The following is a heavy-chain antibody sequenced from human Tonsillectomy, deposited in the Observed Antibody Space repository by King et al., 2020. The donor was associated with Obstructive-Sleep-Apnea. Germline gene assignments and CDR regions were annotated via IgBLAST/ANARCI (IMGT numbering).Heavy chain of an antibody. J-gene: IGHJ3*02. CDR3: ARDHFSTGYYPARDAFDI. D-gene: IGHD3/OR15-3a*01. V-gene: IGHV1-18*01. Sequence: QLVQSGAEVKKPGASVKVSCKASGYTFPSFGISWVRQAPGQGLEWMGWISPYSGNTNYLQKLQGRVTMTTDTSTSTAYMELRSLRSDDTAVYYCARDHFSTGYYPARDAFDIWGQGTMVTVSS. CDR2: ISPYSGNT. CDR1: GYTFPSFG.